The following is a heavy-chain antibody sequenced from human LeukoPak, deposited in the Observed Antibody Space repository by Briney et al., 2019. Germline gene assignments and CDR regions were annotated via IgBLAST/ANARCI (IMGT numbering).Heavy chain of an antibody. Sequence: SQTLSLTCTVSGGSISSGDYYWSWIRQPPGKGLEWIGYIYYSGSTYYNPSLKSRVTISVDTSKNQFSLKLSSVTAADTAVYYCARPHPGIAAAEGDYWGQGTLVTVSS. CDR1: GGSISSGDYY. V-gene: IGHV4-30-4*08. J-gene: IGHJ4*02. CDR3: ARPHPGIAAAEGDY. CDR2: IYYSGST. D-gene: IGHD6-13*01.